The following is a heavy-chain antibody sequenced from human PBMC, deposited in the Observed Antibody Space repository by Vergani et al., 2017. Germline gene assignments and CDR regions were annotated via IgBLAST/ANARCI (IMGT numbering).Heavy chain of an antibody. V-gene: IGHV1-46*01. CDR3: ALAESSTSCINSVCITPETGSWFDP. J-gene: IGHJ5*02. D-gene: IGHD2-2*01. Sequence: QVQLVQSGAEVKKPGASVKVSCKASGYTFTSYYMHWVRQAPGQGLEWMGIINPSGGSTSYAQKFQGRVTMTRDTSTSTVYMELSSLRSEDTAMYYCALAESSTSCINSVCITPETGSWFDPWGQGTLVTVSS. CDR2: INPSGGST. CDR1: GYTFTSYY.